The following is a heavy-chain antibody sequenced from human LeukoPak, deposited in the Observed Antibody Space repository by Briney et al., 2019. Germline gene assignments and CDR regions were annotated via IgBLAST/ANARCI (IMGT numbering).Heavy chain of an antibody. CDR1: GFTFRSFE. V-gene: IGHV3-48*03. CDR3: ARVLSTYGYYDY. D-gene: IGHD3-22*01. Sequence: GGSLRLSCVASGFTFRSFEMNWVRQAPGKGLEWVSYISSGGGSISYADSVKGRFTISRDNAKNSLYLQMNSLRAEDTAFYYCARVLSTYGYYDYWGQGTLVTVSS. J-gene: IGHJ4*02. CDR2: ISSGGGSI.